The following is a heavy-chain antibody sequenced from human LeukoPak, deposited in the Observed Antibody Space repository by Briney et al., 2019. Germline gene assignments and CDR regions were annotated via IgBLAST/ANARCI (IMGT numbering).Heavy chain of an antibody. CDR1: GFTVSSNY. Sequence: GLSLRLSCAASGFTVSSNYMSWVRQAPGKGLEWVSVIYSGGSTYYADSVKGRFTISRDNSKNTLYLQMNSLRAEDTAVYYCARDLARDGMDVWGQGTTVTVSS. CDR3: ARDLARDGMDV. V-gene: IGHV3-66*01. J-gene: IGHJ6*02. CDR2: IYSGGST. D-gene: IGHD6-6*01.